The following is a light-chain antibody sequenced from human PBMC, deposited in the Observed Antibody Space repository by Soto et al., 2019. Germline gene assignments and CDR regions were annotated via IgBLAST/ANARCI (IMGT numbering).Light chain of an antibody. Sequence: QLVLTQSSSASASLGSSVKLTCTLSSGHSSYIIAWHQQQPGKAPRYLMKLEGSGSYNKGSGVPDRFSGSRSGADRYLTIYNLQFEDEADYYCATWYSNTHTVFGGGTKLTVL. CDR2: LEGSGSY. V-gene: IGLV4-60*02. CDR3: ATWYSNTHTV. CDR1: SGHSSYI. J-gene: IGLJ3*02.